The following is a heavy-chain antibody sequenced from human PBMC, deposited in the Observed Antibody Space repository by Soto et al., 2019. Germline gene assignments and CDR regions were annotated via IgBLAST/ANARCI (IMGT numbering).Heavy chain of an antibody. J-gene: IGHJ4*02. D-gene: IGHD6-19*01. CDR2: INPNSGES. CDR1: GYTFTGYY. V-gene: IGHV1-2*02. Sequence: QVKLVQSGAEVKKPGASVKVSCKTSGYTFTGYYIHWIRQAPAQGLEWMGWINPNSGESDFSQEFQGRVTMTSDTSVTTADMQLTRLRSDDTAVYYCARSDQWLENFDFWGQGTLVTVSS. CDR3: ARSDQWLENFDF.